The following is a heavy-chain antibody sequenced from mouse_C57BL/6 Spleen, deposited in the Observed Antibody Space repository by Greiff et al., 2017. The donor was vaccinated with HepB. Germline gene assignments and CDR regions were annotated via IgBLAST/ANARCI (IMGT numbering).Heavy chain of an antibody. V-gene: IGHV1-55*01. CDR2: IYPGSGST. Sequence: VQLQQPGAELVKPGASVKMSCKASGYTFTSYWITWVKQRPGQGLEWIGDIYPGSGSTNYNEKFKSKATLTVDTSSSTAYMQLSSLTSEDSAVYYCAREGFTTVVAYYFDYWGQGTTLTVSS. CDR3: AREGFTTVVAYYFDY. J-gene: IGHJ2*01. CDR1: GYTFTSYW. D-gene: IGHD1-1*01.